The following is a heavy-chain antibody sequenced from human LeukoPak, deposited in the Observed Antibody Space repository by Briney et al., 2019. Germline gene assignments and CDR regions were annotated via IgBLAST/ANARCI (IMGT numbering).Heavy chain of an antibody. J-gene: IGHJ6*02. CDR1: GFTFSSYR. D-gene: IGHD2-2*01. CDR3: ARGQLLFDYYYGMDV. Sequence: PGGSLRLSCAASGFTFSSYRMSWVRQAPGKGLEWVANIKQDGSEKYYVDSVKGRFTISRDNAKNSLYLQMNSLRAEDAAVYYCARGQLLFDYYYGMDVWGQGTTVTVSS. V-gene: IGHV3-7*01. CDR2: IKQDGSEK.